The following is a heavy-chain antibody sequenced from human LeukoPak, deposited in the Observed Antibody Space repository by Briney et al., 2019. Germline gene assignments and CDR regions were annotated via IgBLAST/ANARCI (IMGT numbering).Heavy chain of an antibody. J-gene: IGHJ2*01. CDR3: ARDSTYYCSSTSCNGGWYFDL. CDR2: IRYDGSHK. V-gene: IGHV3-30*02. CDR1: GFTFSSYG. Sequence: GGSLRLSCAASGFTFSSYGMHWVRQAPGKGLEWVAFIRYDGSHKYYADSVKGRFTISRDNSKNTLYLQMNSLRAEDTAVYYCARDSTYYCSSTSCNGGWYFDLWGHGTLVTVSS. D-gene: IGHD2-2*01.